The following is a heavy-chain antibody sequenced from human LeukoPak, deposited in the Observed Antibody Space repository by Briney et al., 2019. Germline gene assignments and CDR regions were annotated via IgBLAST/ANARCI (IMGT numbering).Heavy chain of an antibody. CDR1: GGTFSSYA. Sequence: SVKVSCKASGGTFSSYAISWVRQAPGQGLEWMGRIIPIYGIANYAQRFQGRVTITADKSTSTAYMELSNLRSEDTAVYYCARDSGIVLWGQGTLVTVSS. CDR2: IIPIYGIA. J-gene: IGHJ4*02. CDR3: ARDSGIVL. D-gene: IGHD3-10*01. V-gene: IGHV1-69*04.